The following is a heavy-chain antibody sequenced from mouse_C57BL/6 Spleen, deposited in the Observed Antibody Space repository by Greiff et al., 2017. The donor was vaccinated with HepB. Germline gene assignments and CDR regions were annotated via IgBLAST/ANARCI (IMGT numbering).Heavy chain of an antibody. D-gene: IGHD2-5*01. CDR2: ISDGGSYT. CDR3: ARDRVYYSNLFAY. CDR1: GFTFSSYA. V-gene: IGHV5-4*01. J-gene: IGHJ3*01. Sequence: EVKLVESGGGLVKPGGSLKLSCAASGFTFSSYAMSWVRQTPEKRLEWVATISDGGSYTYYPDNVKGRFTISRDNAKNNLYLQMSHLKSEDTAMYYCARDRVYYSNLFAYWGQGTLVTVSA.